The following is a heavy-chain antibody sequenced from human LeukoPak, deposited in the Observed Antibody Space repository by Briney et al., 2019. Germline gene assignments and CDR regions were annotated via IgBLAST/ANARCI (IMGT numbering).Heavy chain of an antibody. CDR3: ALYSSTWY. V-gene: IGHV1-46*01. Sequence: ASVKVSCKASGYTFTTYYIHRVRQAPGQGLEWMGIINPTGGSTTYAQKFQGRVTMTRDTSTSTVFMELNSLRSEDTAVYYCALYSSTWYWGQGTLVTVSS. J-gene: IGHJ4*02. CDR1: GYTFTTYY. CDR2: INPTGGST. D-gene: IGHD6-13*01.